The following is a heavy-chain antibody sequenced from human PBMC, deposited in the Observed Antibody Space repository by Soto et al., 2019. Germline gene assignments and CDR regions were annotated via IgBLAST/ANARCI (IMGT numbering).Heavy chain of an antibody. D-gene: IGHD6-13*01. Sequence: QVQLQQWGAGLLKPSETLSLTCAVYGVSFSGFSWSWIRQPPGKGLEWIGEINHSGSTNYNPSFKSRVTISEDTSKNQFSLKLSSVTAADTAVDYCARCRKFYTSTSYVDWGQGTLVTVSS. J-gene: IGHJ4*02. V-gene: IGHV4-34*01. CDR3: ARCRKFYTSTSYVD. CDR2: INHSGST. CDR1: GVSFSGFS.